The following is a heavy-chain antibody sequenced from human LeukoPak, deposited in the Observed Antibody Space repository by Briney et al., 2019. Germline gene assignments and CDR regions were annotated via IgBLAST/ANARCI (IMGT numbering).Heavy chain of an antibody. CDR3: AKDPLIAVAGGQDY. CDR2: ISFSGSTI. V-gene: IGHV3-11*01. D-gene: IGHD6-19*01. J-gene: IGHJ4*02. CDR1: GFTFSDYY. Sequence: GGSLRLSCAASGFTFSDYYMSWIRQAPGKGLEWVSYISFSGSTIYYADSVKGRFTISRDNAKNSLYLQMNSLRAEDTAVYYCAKDPLIAVAGGQDYWGQGTLVTVSS.